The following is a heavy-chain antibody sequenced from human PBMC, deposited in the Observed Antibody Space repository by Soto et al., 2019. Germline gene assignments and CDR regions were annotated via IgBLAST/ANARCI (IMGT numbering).Heavy chain of an antibody. CDR2: ISSSGNAI. CDR3: AKRGDIVDVSRTFVGSGMDV. D-gene: IGHD2-15*01. V-gene: IGHV3-48*03. Sequence: PGGSLRLSCAASGFTFSNYKMNWVRQAPGKGLEWVSYISSSGNAIHYADSVKGQFTISRDNAKNTLYLQLNSLRAEDTAVYYCAKRGDIVDVSRTFVGSGMDVWGQGATVTVSS. CDR1: GFTFSNYK. J-gene: IGHJ6*02.